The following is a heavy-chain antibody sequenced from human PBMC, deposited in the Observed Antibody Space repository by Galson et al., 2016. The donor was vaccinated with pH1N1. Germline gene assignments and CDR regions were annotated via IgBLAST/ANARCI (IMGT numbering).Heavy chain of an antibody. J-gene: IGHJ4*02. Sequence: SLRLSCAASGFPFSDYWMHWVRQAPGKGLVWVARIDNDGRGTSHADSVRGRFAISRDNAENMLYLRMNSLRTDDTAVYYCARNWWGIDCWGQGALVTVSS. V-gene: IGHV3-74*01. D-gene: IGHD2-15*01. CDR2: IDNDGRGT. CDR1: GFPFSDYW. CDR3: ARNWWGIDC.